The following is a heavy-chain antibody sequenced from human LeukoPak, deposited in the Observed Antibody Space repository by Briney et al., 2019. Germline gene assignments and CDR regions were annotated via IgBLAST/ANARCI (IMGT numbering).Heavy chain of an antibody. CDR2: ISGSGGST. Sequence: GGTLRLSCAASGFTFSSYAMSWVRQAPGKGLEWVSAISGSGGSTYYADSVKGRFTISRDNSKNPLYLQMNSLRAEDTAVYYCAKDNLDYYDSSGYLDAFDIWGQGTMVTVSS. D-gene: IGHD3-22*01. J-gene: IGHJ3*02. CDR3: AKDNLDYYDSSGYLDAFDI. V-gene: IGHV3-23*01. CDR1: GFTFSSYA.